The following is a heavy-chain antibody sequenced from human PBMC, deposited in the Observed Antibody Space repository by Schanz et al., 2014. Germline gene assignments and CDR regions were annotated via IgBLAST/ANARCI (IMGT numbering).Heavy chain of an antibody. V-gene: IGHV3-30*18. D-gene: IGHD3-10*01. CDR1: GFTFSDYW. CDR2: VSSDGNND. J-gene: IGHJ5*01. CDR3: AKQHIVRGVIYLNWFDS. Sequence: VQLLESGGGLVQPGGSLRLSCTASGFTFSDYWMSWVRQAPGKGLEWVALVSSDGNNDYYTDSVKGRFTISRDNSKNTVHLQMNSLRAEDTAVYYCAKQHIVRGVIYLNWFDSWGQGTLXTVSS.